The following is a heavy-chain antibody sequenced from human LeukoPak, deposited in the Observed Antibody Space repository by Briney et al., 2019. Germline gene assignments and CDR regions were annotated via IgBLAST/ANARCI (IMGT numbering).Heavy chain of an antibody. D-gene: IGHD5-12*01. Sequence: SETLSLTCTVSGDSINTGDDYWGWIRQPPGRGLEWIGTIHYSGATYYNPSLKSRVSISVETSKNHFSLKVTSVTAADTAVYFCARHRLATIRAPFDHWGQGALVTVSS. J-gene: IGHJ4*02. V-gene: IGHV4-39*01. CDR2: IHYSGAT. CDR1: GDSINTGDDY. CDR3: ARHRLATIRAPFDH.